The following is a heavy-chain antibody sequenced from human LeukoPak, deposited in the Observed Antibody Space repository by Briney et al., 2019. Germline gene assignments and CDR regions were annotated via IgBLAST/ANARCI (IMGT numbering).Heavy chain of an antibody. CDR3: AKDPGSYYCRYYFDY. CDR1: GFTFSSYG. D-gene: IGHD1-26*01. CDR2: ISYDGSNK. J-gene: IGHJ4*02. V-gene: IGHV3-30*18. Sequence: GGSLRLSCAAPGFTFSSYGMHWVRQAPGKGLEWVAVISYDGSNKYYADSVKGRFTISRDNSKNTLYLQMNSLRAEDTAVYYCAKDPGSYYCRYYFDYWGQGTLVTVSS.